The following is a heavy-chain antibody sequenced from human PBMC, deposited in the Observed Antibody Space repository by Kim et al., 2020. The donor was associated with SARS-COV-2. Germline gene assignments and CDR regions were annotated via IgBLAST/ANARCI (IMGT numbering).Heavy chain of an antibody. CDR1: GGSFSGYY. CDR3: ARTGGTIFGVALPMDV. CDR2: INHSGST. V-gene: IGHV4-34*01. D-gene: IGHD3-3*01. Sequence: SETLSLTCAVYGGSFSGYYWSWIRQPPGKGLEWIGEINHSGSTNYNPSLKSRVTISVDTSKNQFSLKLSSVTAADTAVYYCARTGGTIFGVALPMDVWGQGTTVTVSS. J-gene: IGHJ6*02.